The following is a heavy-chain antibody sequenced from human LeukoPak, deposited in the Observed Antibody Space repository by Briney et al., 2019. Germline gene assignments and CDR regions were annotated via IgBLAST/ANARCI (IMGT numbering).Heavy chain of an antibody. CDR3: ARDPADSSGYSDAFDI. J-gene: IGHJ3*02. V-gene: IGHV1-46*01. CDR2: INPSGGST. CDR1: GYTFTSYY. Sequence: ASVTVSCKASGYTFTSYYMHWVRQAPGQGLEWMGIINPSGGSTSYAQKFQGRVTMTRDTSTSTVYMELSSLRSEDTAVYYCARDPADSSGYSDAFDIWGQGTMVTVSS. D-gene: IGHD3-22*01.